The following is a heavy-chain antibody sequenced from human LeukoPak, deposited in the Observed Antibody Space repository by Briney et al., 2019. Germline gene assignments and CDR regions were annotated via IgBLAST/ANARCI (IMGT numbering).Heavy chain of an antibody. CDR2: INPNSGGT. J-gene: IGHJ6*03. CDR3: ARGVTGTLYYYYYMDV. CDR1: GYTFTGYY. Sequence: ASVKVSCKASGYTFTGYYMHWVRQAPGQGLEWMGWINPNSGGTNYAQKIQGRVTMTRDTSISTAYMELSRLRSDDTAVYYCARGVTGTLYYYYYMDVWGKGTTVTVSS. V-gene: IGHV1-2*02. D-gene: IGHD1/OR15-1a*01.